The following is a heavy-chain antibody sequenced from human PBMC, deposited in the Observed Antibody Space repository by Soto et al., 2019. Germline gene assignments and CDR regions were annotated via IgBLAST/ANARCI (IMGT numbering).Heavy chain of an antibody. Sequence: ASVKVSCKASGYTFTGYYMHWVRQVPGQGLEWMGWINPNSGGTNYAQKFQGWVTMTRDTSISTAYMELSRLRSDDTAVYYCARGCSIAARRDDAFDIWGQGTMVTASS. CDR1: GYTFTGYY. D-gene: IGHD6-6*01. CDR3: ARGCSIAARRDDAFDI. CDR2: INPNSGGT. V-gene: IGHV1-2*04. J-gene: IGHJ3*02.